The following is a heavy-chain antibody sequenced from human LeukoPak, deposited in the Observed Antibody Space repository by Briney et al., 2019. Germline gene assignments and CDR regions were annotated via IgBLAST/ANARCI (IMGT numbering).Heavy chain of an antibody. D-gene: IGHD3-22*01. CDR3: ASQRSGYYYADY. J-gene: IGHJ4*02. CDR2: IYYSGST. CDR1: GGSISSYY. V-gene: IGHV4-59*12. Sequence: PSETLSLTCTVSGGSISSYYWSWIRQPPGKGLEWIGYIYYSGSTYYNPSLKSRVTISVDTSKNQFSLKLSSVTAADTAVYYCASQRSGYYYADYWGQGTLVTVSS.